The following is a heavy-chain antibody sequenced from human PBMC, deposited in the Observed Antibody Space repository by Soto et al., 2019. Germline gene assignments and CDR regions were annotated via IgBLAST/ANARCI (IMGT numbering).Heavy chain of an antibody. CDR3: AKPHTIFGVVSFDY. CDR1: GFTFSSYG. J-gene: IGHJ4*02. CDR2: ISYDGSNK. D-gene: IGHD3-3*01. Sequence: GGSLRLSCAASGFTFSSYGMHWVRQAPGKGLEWVAVISYDGSNKYYADSVKGRFTISRDNSKNTLYLQMNSLRAEDTAVYYCAKPHTIFGVVSFDYWGQGTLVTVSS. V-gene: IGHV3-30*18.